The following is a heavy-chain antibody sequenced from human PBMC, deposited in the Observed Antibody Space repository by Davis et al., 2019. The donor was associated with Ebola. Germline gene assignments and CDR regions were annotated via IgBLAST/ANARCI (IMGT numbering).Heavy chain of an antibody. CDR3: ARGRVWYSSSWRFDY. V-gene: IGHV4-34*01. CDR1: GGSFSGYY. J-gene: IGHJ4*02. Sequence: MPSETLSLTCAVYGGSFSGYYWSWIRQPPGKGLEWIGEINHSGSTYYNPSLKSRVTISVDTSKNQFSLNLSSVTAAGTAVYYCARGRVWYSSSWRFDYWGQGTLVTVSS. CDR2: INHSGST. D-gene: IGHD6-13*01.